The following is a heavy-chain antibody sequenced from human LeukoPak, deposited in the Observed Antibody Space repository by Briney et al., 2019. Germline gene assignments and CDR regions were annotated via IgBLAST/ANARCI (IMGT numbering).Heavy chain of an antibody. D-gene: IGHD1-26*01. Sequence: ASVKVSCKASGYTFTSYYMHWVRQAPGQGLEWMGIINPSGGSTSYAQKFQGRVTMTRDTSASTVYLELRSLRSDDTAVYYCARTPPPTIVAAHYFHYWGQATLVTVSS. J-gene: IGHJ4*02. V-gene: IGHV1-46*01. CDR1: GYTFTSYY. CDR2: INPSGGST. CDR3: ARTPPPTIVAAHYFHY.